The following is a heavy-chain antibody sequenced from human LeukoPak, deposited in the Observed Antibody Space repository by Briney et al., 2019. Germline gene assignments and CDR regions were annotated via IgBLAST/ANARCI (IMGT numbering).Heavy chain of an antibody. J-gene: IGHJ4*02. D-gene: IGHD5-18*01. CDR1: GFTFSSYW. CDR3: AKWGFVDPAMVFRY. CDR2: ISGSGGST. Sequence: PGGSLRLSCAASGFTFSSYWMHWVRHAPGKGPVWVSAISGSGGSTYYADSVKGRFTISRDNSKNPLYLQMQRLSAEDTAVYYCAKWGFVDPAMVFRYWGQGTLVTVSS. V-gene: IGHV3-23*01.